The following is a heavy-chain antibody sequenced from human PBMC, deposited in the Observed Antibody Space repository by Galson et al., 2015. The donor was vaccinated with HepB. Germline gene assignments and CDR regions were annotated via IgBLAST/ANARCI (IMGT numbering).Heavy chain of an antibody. J-gene: IGHJ6*03. CDR3: ARALRDSSSGYYYYMDV. V-gene: IGHV3-21*01. CDR1: GFTFSSYS. CDR2: ISSSSSYI. D-gene: IGHD6-6*01. Sequence: SLRLSCAASGFTFSSYSMNWVRQAPGKGLEWVSSISSSSSYIYYADSVKGRFTISRDNAKNSLYLQMNSLRAEGTAVYYCARALRDSSSGYYYYMDVWGKGTPVTVSS.